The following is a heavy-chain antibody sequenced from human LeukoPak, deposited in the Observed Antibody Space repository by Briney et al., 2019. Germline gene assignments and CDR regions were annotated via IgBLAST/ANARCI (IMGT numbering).Heavy chain of an antibody. CDR3: ARRVLRYFDWYGFVSNNWFDP. J-gene: IGHJ5*02. CDR1: GGSISNYY. CDR2: IYHSGST. V-gene: IGHV4-59*08. D-gene: IGHD3-9*01. Sequence: PSETLSLTCTVSGGSISNYYWSWIRQPPGKGLEWIGSIYHSGSTFYNPSLKSRVTISVDTSKNQFSLKLSSVTAADTAMFYCARRVLRYFDWYGFVSNNWFDPWGQGTLVTVSS.